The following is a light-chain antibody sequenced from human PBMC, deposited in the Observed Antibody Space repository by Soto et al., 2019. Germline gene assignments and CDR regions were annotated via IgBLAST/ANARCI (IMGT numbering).Light chain of an antibody. CDR3: RIYNSAIPLT. CDR2: AAS. V-gene: IGKV1-27*01. J-gene: IGKJ4*01. CDR1: QAIRNN. Sequence: DIQMTQSPSSLSASVGDRVTITCRASQAIRNNLAWYQQKPGKAPKLLMYAASTLHSGVPSRFSGSGSGTDFTLTISSLQPEDVATYYCRIYNSAIPLTFVGGTKVEIK.